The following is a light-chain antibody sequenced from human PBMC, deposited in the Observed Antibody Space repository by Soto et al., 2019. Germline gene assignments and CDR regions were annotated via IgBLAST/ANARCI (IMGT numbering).Light chain of an antibody. Sequence: EIVMTQSPATLSVSPGESATLSCRASQSISDNLAWYQQKPGLAPRLLIYHTSTRATGVPARFSGSGSGTEFSLTISSLQSEDFAVYYCQRYDNWPLTFGRGTKVEIK. J-gene: IGKJ4*01. CDR1: QSISDN. V-gene: IGKV3-15*01. CDR2: HTS. CDR3: QRYDNWPLT.